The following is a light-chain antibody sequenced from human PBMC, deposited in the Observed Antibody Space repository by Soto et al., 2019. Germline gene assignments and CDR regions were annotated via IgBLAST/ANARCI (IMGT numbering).Light chain of an antibody. CDR3: QQYNSSPPDT. CDR1: QSVRNNN. V-gene: IGKV3-20*01. Sequence: EIVLTQSPGTLSLSPGEGATLSSRASQSVRNNNLAWYQQKPGQAPRLLIYGASRRATGIPDRFSGSGSGTDFTLTISRLEPEDFAVYYCQQYNSSPPDTFGQGTKLEI. J-gene: IGKJ2*01. CDR2: GAS.